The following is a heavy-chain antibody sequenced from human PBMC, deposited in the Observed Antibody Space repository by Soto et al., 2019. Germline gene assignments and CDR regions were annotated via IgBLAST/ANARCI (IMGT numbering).Heavy chain of an antibody. J-gene: IGHJ4*02. D-gene: IGHD3-10*01. CDR1: GFTVSTYY. V-gene: IGHV3-66*01. Sequence: EVHLVESGGGLVQPGGSLRLSCAASGFTVSTYYMNWVRQAPGEGLEWVSVVYSGGTTYYADSVRGRFTISRDNSKNTLFIQMNSLRAEDTAVYYCARGRSASSDFDYWGQGTLVTVSS. CDR2: VYSGGTT. CDR3: ARGRSASSDFDY.